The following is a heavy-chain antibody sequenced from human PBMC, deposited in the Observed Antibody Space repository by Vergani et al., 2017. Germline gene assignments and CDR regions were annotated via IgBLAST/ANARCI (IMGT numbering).Heavy chain of an antibody. CDR3: AKGGPGDGSPMYLIDY. J-gene: IGHJ4*02. V-gene: IGHV3-43D*03. D-gene: IGHD2-15*01. Sequence: EVHLVESGGVVVQSGGSLRLSCAASGFTLSDFVMHWVRQGPGKGLEWVSLINRDASTSYYADSVRGRFTISRDNSKNSLYLQMNSLRAEDTALYYCAKGGPGDGSPMYLIDYWGQGTLVTVSS. CDR1: GFTLSDFV. CDR2: INRDASTS.